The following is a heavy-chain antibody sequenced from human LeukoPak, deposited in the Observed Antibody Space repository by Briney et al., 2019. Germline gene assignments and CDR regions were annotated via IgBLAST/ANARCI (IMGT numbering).Heavy chain of an antibody. V-gene: IGHV3-7*01. CDR3: ATATYHYDSSGYNPPAYFDY. D-gene: IGHD3-22*01. CDR2: IKQDGSEK. CDR1: GFTVSSNY. Sequence: GGSLRLSCAASGFTVSSNYMSWVRQAPGKGLEWEANIKQDGSEKYYVDSAKGRFTISRDNAKNSLYLQMNSLRAEDTAVYYCATATYHYDSSGYNPPAYFDYWGQGTLVTVSS. J-gene: IGHJ4*02.